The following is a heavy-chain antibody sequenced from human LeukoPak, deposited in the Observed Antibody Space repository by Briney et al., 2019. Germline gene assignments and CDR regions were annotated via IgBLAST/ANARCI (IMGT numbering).Heavy chain of an antibody. CDR3: ARGLRFLEWLLPSYGMDV. D-gene: IGHD3-3*01. V-gene: IGHV4-39*07. Sequence: SETLSLTCTVSGGSISSSSYYWGWIRQPPGKGLEWIGEINHSGSTNYNPSLKSRVTISVDTSKNQFSLKLSSVTAADTAVYYCARGLRFLEWLLPSYGMDVWGQGTTVTVSS. CDR2: INHSGST. CDR1: GGSISSSSYY. J-gene: IGHJ6*02.